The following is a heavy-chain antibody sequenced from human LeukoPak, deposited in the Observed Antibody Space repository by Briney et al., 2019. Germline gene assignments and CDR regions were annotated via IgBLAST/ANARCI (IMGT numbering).Heavy chain of an antibody. CDR3: ARATPRTGYYYYGMDV. J-gene: IGHJ6*02. CDR1: GDSFSSNSAA. V-gene: IGHV6-1*01. D-gene: IGHD3/OR15-3a*01. CDR2: TYYRSKLYN. Sequence: SHTLSLTCAISGDSFSSNSAAWNWLRQSPSRDLEWLGRTYYRSKLYNDYAESVKTLITINPDTSNNQFSLQLNSVTPEDTAVYYCARATPRTGYYYYGMDVWGQGTTVTVSS.